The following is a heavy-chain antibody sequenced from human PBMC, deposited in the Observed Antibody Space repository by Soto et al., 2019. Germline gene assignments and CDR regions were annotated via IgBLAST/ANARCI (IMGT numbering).Heavy chain of an antibody. J-gene: IGHJ4*02. CDR2: IIPIFGTA. D-gene: IGHD1-26*01. CDR3: GSGGGVGATTGWD. CDR1: GGTFSSYA. V-gene: IGHV1-69*06. Sequence: QVQLVQSGAEVKKPGSSVKVSCKASGGTFSSYAISWVRQAPGQGLEWMGGIIPIFGTANYAQKFQGRVTITGDIHTSTAYMGLSSLRVGDTAVYYCGSGGGVGATTGWDWGQGTLVTVSS.